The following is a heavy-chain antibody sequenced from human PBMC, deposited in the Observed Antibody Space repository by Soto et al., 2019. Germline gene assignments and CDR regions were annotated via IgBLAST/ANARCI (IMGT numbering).Heavy chain of an antibody. CDR2: ISYDGSNK. CDR3: AEDRGSSGCFDY. CDR1: GFTFSSYG. D-gene: IGHD6-19*01. Sequence: ESGGGVVQPGRSLRLSCAASGFTFSSYGMHWVRQAPGKGLEWVAVISYDGSNKYYADSVKGRFTISRDNSKNTLYLQMNSLRAEDTAVYYCAEDRGSSGCFDYWGQGTLVTVSS. J-gene: IGHJ4*02. V-gene: IGHV3-30*18.